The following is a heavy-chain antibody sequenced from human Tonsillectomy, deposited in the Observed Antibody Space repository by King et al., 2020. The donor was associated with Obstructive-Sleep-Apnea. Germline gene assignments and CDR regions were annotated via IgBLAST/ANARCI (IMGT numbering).Heavy chain of an antibody. J-gene: IGHJ4*02. V-gene: IGHV3-30-3*01. D-gene: IGHD2-2*01. Sequence: QLVQSGGGVVQPGRSLRLSCAASGFTFSSYAMHWVRQAPGKGLEWVAVISYDGSNKYYADSVKGRFTISRDNSKNTLYLQMNSLRAEDTAVYYCASQLASDYWGQGTLVTVSS. CDR1: GFTFSSYA. CDR3: ASQLASDY. CDR2: ISYDGSNK.